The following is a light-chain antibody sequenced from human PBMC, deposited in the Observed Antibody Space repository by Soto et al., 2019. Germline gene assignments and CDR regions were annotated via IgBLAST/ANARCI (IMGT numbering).Light chain of an antibody. CDR2: GAS. Sequence: EIVMTQSLATLSVSPRETATLSCRASQSVSSNLAWYQQKPGQAPRLLIFGASTRATGIPARFSGSGSGTEFTLTISSLQSEDFAVYYCQQYNTWTPITFGPGTRLAIK. CDR1: QSVSSN. J-gene: IGKJ5*01. V-gene: IGKV3-15*01. CDR3: QQYNTWTPIT.